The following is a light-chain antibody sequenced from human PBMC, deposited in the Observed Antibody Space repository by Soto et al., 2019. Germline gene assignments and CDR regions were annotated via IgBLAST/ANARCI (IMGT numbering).Light chain of an antibody. CDR3: QHYNSYSEA. CDR2: KAS. CDR1: QSISSW. J-gene: IGKJ1*01. V-gene: IGKV1-5*03. Sequence: DVQRTQSPSTLSGSLGDRFTITCLASQSISSWLAWYQQKPGKAPKLLIYKASTLKSGVPSRFSGSGSGTEFTLTISSLQPDDFATYYCQHYNSYSEAFGQGTKV.